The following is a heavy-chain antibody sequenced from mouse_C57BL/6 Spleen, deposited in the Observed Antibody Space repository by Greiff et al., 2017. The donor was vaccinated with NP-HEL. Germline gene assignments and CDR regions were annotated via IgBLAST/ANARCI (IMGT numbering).Heavy chain of an antibody. CDR1: GFNIKDTY. V-gene: IGHV14-3*02. CDR3: ARGIPYYAMDY. CDR2: IDPANGNT. Sequence: VQLQQSGAELVKPGASVKLSCTASGFNIKDTYMHWVKQRPEQGLEWIGRIDPANGNTKYDPKFQGKATITADTSSNTAYLQLSSLTSEDTAVYYCARGIPYYAMDYWGQGTSVTVSS. J-gene: IGHJ4*01.